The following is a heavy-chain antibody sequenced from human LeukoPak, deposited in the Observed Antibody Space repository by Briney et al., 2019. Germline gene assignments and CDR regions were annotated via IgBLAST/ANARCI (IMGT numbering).Heavy chain of an antibody. Sequence: GGSLRLSCAASGFTFSSYWMSWVRQAPGKGLEWVANIKKDGSEKYYVDSVKGRFTISRDNAKTSLYLQMNSLRAEDTAVYYCARGSRFGVVGRDAFDIWGQGTMVTVSS. V-gene: IGHV3-7*01. CDR3: ARGSRFGVVGRDAFDI. J-gene: IGHJ3*02. CDR2: IKKDGSEK. D-gene: IGHD3-3*01. CDR1: GFTFSSYW.